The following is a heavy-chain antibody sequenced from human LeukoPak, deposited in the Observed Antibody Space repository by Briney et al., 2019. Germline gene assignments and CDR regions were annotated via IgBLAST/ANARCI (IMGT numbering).Heavy chain of an antibody. CDR3: ARVAYGGYPYY. Sequence: PSEALSLTCTVSGGSISSFYWSWIRQPPGKGLEWIGYIFNSGSTNYNPSLKSRVTISVDTSKNQFSLKLSSVTAADTAMYYCARVAYGGYPYYWGQGTLVTVS. J-gene: IGHJ4*02. D-gene: IGHD4-23*01. CDR2: IFNSGST. CDR1: GGSISSFY. V-gene: IGHV4-59*01.